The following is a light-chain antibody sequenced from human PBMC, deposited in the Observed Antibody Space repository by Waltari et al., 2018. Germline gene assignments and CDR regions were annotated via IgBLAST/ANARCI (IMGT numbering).Light chain of an antibody. CDR2: QDS. Sequence: SYELTQSPSVSVSPGQTASITCSGDNLGDKYACWYQQKPGQSPVLVIYQDSKRPSGIPERFSGSNSGNTATLTISGTQAMDEADYYCQAWDSSTLVFGGGTKLTVL. CDR3: QAWDSSTLV. CDR1: NLGDKY. V-gene: IGLV3-1*01. J-gene: IGLJ2*01.